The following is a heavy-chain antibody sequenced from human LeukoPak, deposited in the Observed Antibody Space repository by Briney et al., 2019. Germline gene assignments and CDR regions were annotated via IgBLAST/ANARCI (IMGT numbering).Heavy chain of an antibody. CDR2: ISYTGST. D-gene: IGHD3-16*02. CDR1: GFTFSDYY. V-gene: IGHV4-59*08. Sequence: PGGSLRLSCAASGFTFSDYYMSWIRQAPGKGLEWIGYISYTGSTSYNPSLKSRVTVSVDTSKNHFSLKLTSVTAADTAMYYCARLELTYDFVWGSYRQYYFDYWGQGTLVTVSS. CDR3: ARLELTYDFVWGSYRQYYFDY. J-gene: IGHJ4*02.